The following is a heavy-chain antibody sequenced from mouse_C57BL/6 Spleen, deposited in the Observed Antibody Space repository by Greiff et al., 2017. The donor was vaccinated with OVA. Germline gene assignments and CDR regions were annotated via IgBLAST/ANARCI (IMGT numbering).Heavy chain of an antibody. CDR2: IYPGDGDT. V-gene: IGHV1-80*01. CDR1: GYAFSSYW. D-gene: IGHD3-3*01. Sequence: VHLVESGAELVKPGASVKISCKASGYAFSSYWMNWVKQRPGKGLEWIGQIYPGDGDTNYNGKFKGKATLTADKSSSTAYMQLSSLTSEDSAVYFCARLGVGYYFDYWGQGTTLTVSS. J-gene: IGHJ2*01. CDR3: ARLGVGYYFDY.